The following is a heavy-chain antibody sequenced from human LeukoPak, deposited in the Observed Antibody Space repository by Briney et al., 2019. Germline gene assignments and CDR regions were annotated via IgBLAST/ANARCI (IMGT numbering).Heavy chain of an antibody. CDR1: GGSISSSSYY. J-gene: IGHJ3*02. D-gene: IGHD6-19*01. V-gene: IGHV4-39*07. CDR2: IYYSGST. CDR3: VREGWQWLVHAFDI. Sequence: SETLSLTCTVSGGSISSSSYYWGWIRQPPGKGLEWIGSIYYSGSTYYKSSLKSRVTISVDTSKNQFSLKLSSVTAADTAVYYCVREGWQWLVHAFDIWGQGTMVTGSS.